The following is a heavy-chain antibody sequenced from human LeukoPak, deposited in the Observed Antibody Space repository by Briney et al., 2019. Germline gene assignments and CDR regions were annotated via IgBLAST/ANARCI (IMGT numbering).Heavy chain of an antibody. CDR3: ARERATAGRTNAFDI. J-gene: IGHJ3*02. D-gene: IGHD6-13*01. CDR1: RFTFSNYW. CDR2: IKQDGSEK. Sequence: GGSLRLSCAASRFTFSNYWMSWVRQAPGKGLEWVANIKQDGSEKNYVDSVKGRFTISRANAKNSLYLQMNSLRAEETAVYYCARERATAGRTNAFDIWGQGTMVTVSS. V-gene: IGHV3-7*01.